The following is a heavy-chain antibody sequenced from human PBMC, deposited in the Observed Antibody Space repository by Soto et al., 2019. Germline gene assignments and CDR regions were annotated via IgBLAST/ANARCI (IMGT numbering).Heavy chain of an antibody. CDR3: ARAVEYGDYGNDAFDI. Sequence: LGGSLRLSCAASGFTFSSYWMHWVRQAPGNGLVWVSRINSCVSSTSYADSVKGRFTISGYSAKKTLYLQMNSLRAADTAVYYCARAVEYGDYGNDAFDIWGQGTMVTVSS. J-gene: IGHJ3*02. V-gene: IGHV3-74*01. CDR2: INSCVSST. D-gene: IGHD4-17*01. CDR1: GFTFSSYW.